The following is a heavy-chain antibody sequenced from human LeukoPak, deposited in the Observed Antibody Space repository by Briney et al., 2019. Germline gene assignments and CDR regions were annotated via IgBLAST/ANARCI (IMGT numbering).Heavy chain of an antibody. Sequence: PGGSLRLSXAASGFTFNSYGMHWVRQAPGKGLEWVAVIWYDGSNKYYADSVKGRFTISRDNSKNTLYLQMNSLRAEDTAVYYCAEDPDILTGYYSPGYMDVWGKGTTVTVSS. CDR3: AEDPDILTGYYSPGYMDV. V-gene: IGHV3-33*06. J-gene: IGHJ6*03. D-gene: IGHD3-9*01. CDR1: GFTFNSYG. CDR2: IWYDGSNK.